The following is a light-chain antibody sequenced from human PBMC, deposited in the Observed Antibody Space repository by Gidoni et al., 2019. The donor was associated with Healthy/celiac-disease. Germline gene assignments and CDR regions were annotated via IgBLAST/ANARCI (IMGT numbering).Light chain of an antibody. V-gene: IGKV1-5*03. J-gene: IGKJ3*01. CDR3: QQYNSYSS. Sequence: DIQTTPSPSTLSASVGDRVTITCRASQSISSWLGWYQQKPGKAPKLLIYKASSLESGVPSRFSGSGSGTEFTLTISSLQPDDFATYYCQQYNSYSSFGPGTKVDIK. CDR2: KAS. CDR1: QSISSW.